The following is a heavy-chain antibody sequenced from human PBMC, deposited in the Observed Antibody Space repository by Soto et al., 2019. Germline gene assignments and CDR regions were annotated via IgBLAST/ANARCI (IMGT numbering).Heavy chain of an antibody. CDR2: IWYDGSNK. CDR3: AWGIAAARTSRRANYGMDV. Sequence: QVQLVESGGGVVQPGRSLRLSCAASGFTFSSYGMHWVRHAPGKGLEWVAVIWYDGSNKYYADSVKGRFTISRDNSKNTLYLQMNSLRAEDTAVYYCAWGIAAARTSRRANYGMDVWGQGTTVTVSS. D-gene: IGHD6-13*01. J-gene: IGHJ6*02. CDR1: GFTFSSYG. V-gene: IGHV3-33*01.